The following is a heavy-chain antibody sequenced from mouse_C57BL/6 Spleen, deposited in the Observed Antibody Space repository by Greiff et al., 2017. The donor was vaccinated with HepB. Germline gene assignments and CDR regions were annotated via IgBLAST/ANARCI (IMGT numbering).Heavy chain of an antibody. CDR3: TTMRLRLFDY. J-gene: IGHJ2*01. V-gene: IGHV1-15*01. Sequence: KQSGAELVRPGASVTLSCKASGYTFTDYEMHWVKQTPVHGLEWIGAIDPETGGTAYNQKFKGKAILTADKSSSTAYMELRSLTSEDSAVYYCTTMRLRLFDYWGQGTTLTVSS. D-gene: IGHD2-4*01. CDR2: IDPETGGT. CDR1: GYTFTDYE.